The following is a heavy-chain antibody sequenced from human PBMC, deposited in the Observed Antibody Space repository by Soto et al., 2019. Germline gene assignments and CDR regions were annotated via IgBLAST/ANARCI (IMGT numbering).Heavy chain of an antibody. D-gene: IGHD3-10*01. Sequence: QVQLQESGPGLVKPSQTLSLTCTVSGGSISSGGYYWSWIRQHPGKGLEWIGNIYYSGSTYYNPSLKSRVTISVDTSKNQFSLKLSSVTAADTAVYYCARGIKWFGSFDYWGQGTLVTVSS. V-gene: IGHV4-31*03. CDR2: IYYSGST. CDR3: ARGIKWFGSFDY. CDR1: GGSISSGGYY. J-gene: IGHJ4*02.